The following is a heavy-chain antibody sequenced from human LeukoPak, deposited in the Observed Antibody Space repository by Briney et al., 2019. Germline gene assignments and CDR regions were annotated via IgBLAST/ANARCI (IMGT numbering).Heavy chain of an antibody. V-gene: IGHV1-69*13. J-gene: IGHJ5*02. Sequence: ASVKVSCKASGGTFSSYAISWVRQAPGQGLEWMGGIIPIFGTANYAQKFQGRVTITADESTSTAYMELSSLRSEDTAVYYCARHPHPDYSNYVVMTHWFDPWGQGTLVTVSS. CDR3: ARHPHPDYSNYVVMTHWFDP. D-gene: IGHD4-11*01. CDR2: IIPIFGTA. CDR1: GGTFSSYA.